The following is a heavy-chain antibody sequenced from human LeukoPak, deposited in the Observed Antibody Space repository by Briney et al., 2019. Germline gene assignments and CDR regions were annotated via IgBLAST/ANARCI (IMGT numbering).Heavy chain of an antibody. J-gene: IGHJ6*03. V-gene: IGHV4-59*08. CDR2: IYYSGST. CDR1: GGSISSYY. D-gene: IGHD6-19*01. Sequence: PSETLSLTCTVSGGSISSYYWSWIRQPPGKGLEWIGYIYYSGSTNYNPSLKSRVTISIDTSKNQFSLKLSSVTAADTAVYYCARVPRYSSGWYQLDYYYYCMDVWGKGTTVTVSS. CDR3: ARVPRYSSGWYQLDYYYYCMDV.